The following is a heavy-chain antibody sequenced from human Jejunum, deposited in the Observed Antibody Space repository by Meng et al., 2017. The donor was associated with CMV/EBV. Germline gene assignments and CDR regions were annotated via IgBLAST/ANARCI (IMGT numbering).Heavy chain of an antibody. D-gene: IGHD5-24*01. V-gene: IGHV1-2*02. Sequence: QWHLGQSGAEVKKPGASVKVPCKASGYTFGGNYIHWVRQAPGQGLEYMGWIKPNTGSIKYVEKFQGRVTMTRDTSTNTAYMELARLISDDTAVYYCARDRDGYNTFDYWGQGTLVTVSS. CDR2: IKPNTGSI. CDR3: ARDRDGYNTFDY. J-gene: IGHJ4*02. CDR1: GYTFGGNY.